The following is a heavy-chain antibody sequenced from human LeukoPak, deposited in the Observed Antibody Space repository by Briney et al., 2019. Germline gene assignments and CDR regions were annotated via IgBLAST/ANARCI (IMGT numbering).Heavy chain of an antibody. D-gene: IGHD3-22*01. V-gene: IGHV4-59*12. J-gene: IGHJ3*02. CDR3: ARGRQQTGRRYYYDSSGYRDAFDI. Sequence: SETLSLTCTVSGGSISSYYWSWIRQPPGKGLEWIGYIYYSGSTNYNPSLKSRVTISVDTCKNKFSLKLSSVTAADTAVYYCARGRQQTGRRYYYDSSGYRDAFDIWGQGTMVTVSS. CDR2: IYYSGST. CDR1: GGSISSYY.